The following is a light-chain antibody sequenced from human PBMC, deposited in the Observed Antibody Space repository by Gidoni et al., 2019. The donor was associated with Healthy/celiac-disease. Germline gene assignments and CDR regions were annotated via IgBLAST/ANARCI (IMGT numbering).Light chain of an antibody. Sequence: VLTQSPATLSLSPGERATLSCRASQSVSSYFAWYQQKPGQAPRLLIYDASNRATGIPARFSGSGSGTDFTLTISSLEPEDFGVYYCQQRSNWPPITFGQGTRLEIK. V-gene: IGKV3-11*01. J-gene: IGKJ5*01. CDR3: QQRSNWPPIT. CDR1: QSVSSY. CDR2: DAS.